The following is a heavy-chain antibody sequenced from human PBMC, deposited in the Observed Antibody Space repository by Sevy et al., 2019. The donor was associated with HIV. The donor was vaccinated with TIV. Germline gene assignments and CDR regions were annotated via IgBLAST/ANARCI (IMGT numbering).Heavy chain of an antibody. V-gene: IGHV3-7*03. CDR2: IKQDGSER. D-gene: IGHD1-26*01. Sequence: GGSLRLSCAASVFTFSTYWMSWVRQAPGKGLEWVANIKQDGSERFYVDSVKGRFTISRDNAKNSVYLQMNSLRGEDTAVYYCARPQVGPHDAFDFWGQGTMVTVSS. CDR1: VFTFSTYW. J-gene: IGHJ3*01. CDR3: ARPQVGPHDAFDF.